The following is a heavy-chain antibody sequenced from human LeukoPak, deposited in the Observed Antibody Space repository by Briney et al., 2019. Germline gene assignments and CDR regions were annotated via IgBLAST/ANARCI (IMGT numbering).Heavy chain of an antibody. J-gene: IGHJ4*02. V-gene: IGHV1-69*04. D-gene: IGHD1/OR15-1a*01. CDR2: IIPILGIA. CDR1: GGTFSSYA. CDR3: AREGSPTNFDY. Sequence: ASVKVSCKASGGTFSSYAISWVRQAPGQGVDWMGRIIPILGIANYAQKFQGRVTITADKSTSTAYMELSSLRPEDTAVYYCAREGSPTNFDYWGQGTLVTVSS.